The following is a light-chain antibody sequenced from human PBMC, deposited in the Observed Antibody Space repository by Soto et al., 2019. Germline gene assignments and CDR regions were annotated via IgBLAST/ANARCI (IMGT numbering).Light chain of an antibody. J-gene: IGKJ4*01. Sequence: IQLTQSPSSLSASVGDRVTITCRASQDISRSLAWYQQRPGRALRLLIYLDPNLQSGVPSRFSGSGSGTDFTLTIGGLQPEDFATYHCQQLYGYPLTFGGGTRVEIK. CDR3: QQLYGYPLT. V-gene: IGKV1-9*01. CDR1: QDISRS. CDR2: LDP.